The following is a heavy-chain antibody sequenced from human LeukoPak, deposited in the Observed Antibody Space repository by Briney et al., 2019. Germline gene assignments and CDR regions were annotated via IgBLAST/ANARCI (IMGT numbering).Heavy chain of an antibody. CDR2: ISGSGGST. J-gene: IGHJ4*02. V-gene: IGHV3-23*01. CDR3: AKDYLYYGSGRPDHFDY. Sequence: GGSLRLSCAASGFTFSSYAMSWVRQAPGKGLEWVSAISGSGGSTYYADSVKGRFTISRDNSKNTLYLQMNSLRAEDTAVYYCAKDYLYYGSGRPDHFDYWGQGTLVTVSS. CDR1: GFTFSSYA. D-gene: IGHD3-10*01.